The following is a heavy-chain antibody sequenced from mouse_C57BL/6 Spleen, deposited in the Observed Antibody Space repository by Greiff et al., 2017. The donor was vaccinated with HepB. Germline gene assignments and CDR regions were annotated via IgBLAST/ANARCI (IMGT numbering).Heavy chain of an antibody. CDR3: ARESFAY. V-gene: IGHV1-9*01. CDR1: GYTFTGYW. Sequence: VQVVESGAELMKPGASVKLSCKATGYTFTGYWIEWVNQRPGHGLEWIGEILPGSGSTNYNEKFKGKATFTADKSSNTAYMQRSSLNTEDSAIYYCARESFAYWGQGTLVTVSA. CDR2: ILPGSGST. J-gene: IGHJ3*01.